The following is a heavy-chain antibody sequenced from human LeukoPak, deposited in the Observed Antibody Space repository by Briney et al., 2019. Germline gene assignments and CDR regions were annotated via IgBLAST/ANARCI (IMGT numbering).Heavy chain of an antibody. J-gene: IGHJ4*02. CDR2: ISGSGGST. Sequence: GGSLRLSCAASGLTFSSYAMSWVRQAPGKGLEWVSAISGSGGSTYYADSVKGRFTISRDNSKNTLYLQMNSLRAEDTAVYYCAKDGPLRYFDWLLPDYWGQGTLVTVSS. V-gene: IGHV3-23*01. CDR3: AKDGPLRYFDWLLPDY. CDR1: GLTFSSYA. D-gene: IGHD3-9*01.